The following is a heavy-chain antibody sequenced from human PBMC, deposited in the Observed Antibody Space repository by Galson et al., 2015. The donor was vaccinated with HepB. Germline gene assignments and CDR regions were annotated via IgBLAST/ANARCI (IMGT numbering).Heavy chain of an antibody. V-gene: IGHV3-30*03. CDR3: SRPRDYDFWSDRGMGMDV. CDR2: ISYDGSNK. J-gene: IGHJ6*02. D-gene: IGHD3-3*01. CDR1: GFTFSSYG. Sequence: SLRLSCAASGFTFSSYGMHWVRQAPGKGLEWVAVISYDGSNKYYADSVKGRFTISRDNSKNTLYLQMNSLRAEDTAVYYCSRPRDYDFWSDRGMGMDVWGQGTTVTVSS.